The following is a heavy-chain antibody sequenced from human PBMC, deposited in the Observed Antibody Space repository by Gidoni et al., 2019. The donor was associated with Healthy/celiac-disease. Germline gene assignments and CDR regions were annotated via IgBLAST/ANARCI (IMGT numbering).Heavy chain of an antibody. J-gene: IGHJ4*02. Sequence: QVQLVQSVAEVKKPGSSVKVSCKASGGTFSSYAISWGRQAPGQGREWMGGIIPIFGTANYAQKFQGRVTITADESTSTAYMELSSLRSEDTAVYYCARDNSIDGYNGNIDYWGQGTLVTVSS. CDR3: ARDNSIDGYNGNIDY. V-gene: IGHV1-69*01. CDR2: IIPIFGTA. CDR1: GGTFSSYA. D-gene: IGHD5-12*01.